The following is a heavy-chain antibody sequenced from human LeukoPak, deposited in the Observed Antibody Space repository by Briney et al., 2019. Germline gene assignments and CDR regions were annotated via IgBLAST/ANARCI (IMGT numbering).Heavy chain of an antibody. CDR1: GFTFDDYA. D-gene: IGHD6-19*01. CDR2: ISWNSGSI. V-gene: IGHV3-9*01. CDR3: AKDIGGYSSGWYGY. Sequence: GGSLRLSCAASGFTFDDYAMHWVRQAPGKGLEWVSGISWNSGSIGYADSVKGRFTISRDNAKNSLYLQMNSLRAEDTALYYCAKDIGGYSSGWYGYWGQGTLVTVSS. J-gene: IGHJ4*02.